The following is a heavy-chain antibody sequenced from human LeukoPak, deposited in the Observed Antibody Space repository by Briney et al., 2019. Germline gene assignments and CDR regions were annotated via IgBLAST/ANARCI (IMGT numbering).Heavy chain of an antibody. V-gene: IGHV4-59*11. Sequence: SETLSLTCTVSGGSISSHYWSWIRQPPGKGLEWIGYIYYSGSTNYSPSLQSRVTMSVDTSKNQFSLRMNSVTAADTAVYYCARSGTKTNGFDHWGQGTLVTVSS. D-gene: IGHD1-7*01. CDR1: GGSISSHY. CDR3: ARSGTKTNGFDH. J-gene: IGHJ4*02. CDR2: IYYSGST.